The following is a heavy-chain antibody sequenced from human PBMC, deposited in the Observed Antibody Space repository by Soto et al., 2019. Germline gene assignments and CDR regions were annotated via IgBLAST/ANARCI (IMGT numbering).Heavy chain of an antibody. J-gene: IGHJ4*02. CDR1: GFTFSSYG. D-gene: IGHD1-7*01. CDR3: AKDRRAGGNYGFYSDF. V-gene: IGHV3-23*01. Sequence: EVQLLESGGGLVQPGGSLRLSCAASGFTFSSYGMTWVRQAPGKGLEWVSFSSATGAGTYYADSVKGRFTISRDNSKNTRYLQMTSLRADDTAVYYCAKDRRAGGNYGFYSDFWGQGALVLVSS. CDR2: SSATGAGT.